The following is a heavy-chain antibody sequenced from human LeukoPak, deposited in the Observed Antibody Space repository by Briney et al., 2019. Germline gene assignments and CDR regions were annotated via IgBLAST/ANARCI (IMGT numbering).Heavy chain of an antibody. CDR1: GFTFSTCG. V-gene: IGHV3-30*02. Sequence: GGSLRLSCAASGFTFSTCGMHWVRQAPGKGLEWVAFIRNDGSDKYYADSVKGRFTISRDNSKNTLYLQMNSLRAEDTAVYYCARALPPNSGSYYHYYYGMDVWGQGTTVTVSS. D-gene: IGHD1-26*01. CDR2: IRNDGSDK. J-gene: IGHJ6*02. CDR3: ARALPPNSGSYYHYYYGMDV.